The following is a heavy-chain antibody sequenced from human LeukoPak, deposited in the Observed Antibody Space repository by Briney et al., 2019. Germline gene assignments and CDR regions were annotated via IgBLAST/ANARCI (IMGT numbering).Heavy chain of an antibody. J-gene: IGHJ4*02. CDR2: IYYSGST. D-gene: IGHD5-24*01. CDR1: GVSISSYY. CDR3: ARSKDIRMGSKRGIEMDY. Sequence: SETLSLTCTVSGVSISSYYWSWLRQPPGKGLEWIGYIYYSGSTNYNPSLKSRVTISVDTSKNQFSLKLSSVTAADPAVYYCARSKDIRMGSKRGIEMDYWGQGTLVTVSS. V-gene: IGHV4-59*01.